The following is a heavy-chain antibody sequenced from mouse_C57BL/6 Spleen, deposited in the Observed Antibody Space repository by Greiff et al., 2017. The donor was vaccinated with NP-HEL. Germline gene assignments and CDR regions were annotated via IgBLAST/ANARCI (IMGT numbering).Heavy chain of an antibody. Sequence: EVQLVESGGDLVKPGGSLKLSCAASGFTFSSYGMSWVRQTPDKRLEWVATISSGGSYTYYPDSVKGRFTISRDNAKNTLYLQMSSLKSEDTAMYYCAIYDYDGYFDYWGQGTTLTVSS. V-gene: IGHV5-6*01. CDR1: GFTFSSYG. D-gene: IGHD2-4*01. CDR3: AIYDYDGYFDY. CDR2: ISSGGSYT. J-gene: IGHJ2*01.